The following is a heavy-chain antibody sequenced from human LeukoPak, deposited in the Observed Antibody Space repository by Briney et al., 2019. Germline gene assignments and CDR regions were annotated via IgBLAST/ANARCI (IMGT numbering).Heavy chain of an antibody. Sequence: GGSLRLSCAASGFTFSSYAMSWVRQAPGKGLEWVSAISGSGASTYYADSVKGRFTISRDNSKNTLYLQMSSLRAEDTAVFYYARRGVDFVVVVAATSFDSWGQGTLVTVSS. V-gene: IGHV3-23*01. D-gene: IGHD2-15*01. CDR2: ISGSGAST. CDR3: ARRGVDFVVVVAATSFDS. J-gene: IGHJ4*02. CDR1: GFTFSSYA.